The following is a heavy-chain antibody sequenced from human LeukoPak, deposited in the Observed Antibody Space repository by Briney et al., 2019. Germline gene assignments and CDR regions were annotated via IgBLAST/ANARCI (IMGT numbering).Heavy chain of an antibody. Sequence: GGSLRLSCAVSGITLSNYGMSWVRQAPGKGLEWVAGSSDSGGSTKYADSVKGRFTIARDNRKNKLYLQMNSLRAEDTAVYICAKRGVVIRVILVGFHKEAYYFESWGQGALVTVSS. D-gene: IGHD3/OR15-3a*01. J-gene: IGHJ4*02. CDR2: SSDSGGST. CDR1: GITLSNYG. CDR3: AKRGVVIRVILVGFHKEAYYFES. V-gene: IGHV3-23*01.